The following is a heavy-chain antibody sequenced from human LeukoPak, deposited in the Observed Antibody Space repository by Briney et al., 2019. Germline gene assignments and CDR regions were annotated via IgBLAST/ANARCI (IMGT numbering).Heavy chain of an antibody. Sequence: PGGSLRLSCAASGFTFDDYAMHWVRQAPGKGLEWVSGISWNSGSIGYADSVKGRFTISRDNAKNSVYLQMNSLRAEDTALYYCVKDAGTAWGQGTLVTVSS. V-gene: IGHV3-9*01. J-gene: IGHJ5*02. CDR3: VKDAGTA. CDR2: ISWNSGSI. D-gene: IGHD2-8*02. CDR1: GFTFDDYA.